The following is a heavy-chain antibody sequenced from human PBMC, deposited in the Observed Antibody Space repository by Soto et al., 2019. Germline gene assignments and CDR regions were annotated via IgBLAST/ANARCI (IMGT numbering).Heavy chain of an antibody. CDR1: GGTFSSYA. V-gene: IGHV1-69*06. J-gene: IGHJ4*02. CDR2: IIPIFGTA. CDR3: PGNPSADSVHLFAY. Sequence: QVQLVQSGAEVKKPGSSVKVSCKASGGTFSSYAISWVRQAPGQGLEWMGGIIPIFGTATYAQKFQGRVKMTADKSMSTAYMDLSSLSSEDTALDYCPGNPSADSVHLFAYWGKGTLVPVPS. D-gene: IGHD1-26*01.